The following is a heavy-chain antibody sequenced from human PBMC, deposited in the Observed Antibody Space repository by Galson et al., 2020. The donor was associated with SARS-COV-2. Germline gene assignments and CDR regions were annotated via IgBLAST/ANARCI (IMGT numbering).Heavy chain of an antibody. D-gene: IGHD2-15*01. Sequence: GGSLRLSCAASGFTFSSYAMHWVRQAPGKGLEWVAVISYDGSNKYYADSVKGRFTISRDNSKNTLYLQMNSLRAEDTAVYYCASGLLDSVDYWGQVTLVTVS. J-gene: IGHJ4*02. CDR2: ISYDGSNK. V-gene: IGHV3-30*04. CDR1: GFTFSSYA. CDR3: ASGLLDSVDY.